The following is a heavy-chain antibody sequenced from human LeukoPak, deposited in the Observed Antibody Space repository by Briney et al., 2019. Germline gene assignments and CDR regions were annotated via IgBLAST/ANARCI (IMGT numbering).Heavy chain of an antibody. CDR3: ARVRGWGSYLVRDIVELSLGAFDI. V-gene: IGHV4-39*07. CDR1: GDSITNNNCY. Sequence: SETLSLTCTVSGDSITNNNCYWGWVRQPPGKGLEWIASIYYTGSSYYNPSLKSRVTMSVDTSKNQFSLKLSSVTAADTAVYYCARVRGWGSYLVRDIVELSLGAFDIWGQGTMVTVSS. J-gene: IGHJ3*02. D-gene: IGHD5-12*01. CDR2: IYYTGSS.